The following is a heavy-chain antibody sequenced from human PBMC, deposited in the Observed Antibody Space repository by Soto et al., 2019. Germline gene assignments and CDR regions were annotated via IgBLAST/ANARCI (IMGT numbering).Heavy chain of an antibody. CDR2: ISQSGFT. Sequence: SLTCAVSTESLRGYYWTWIRPSPGKGLEWIGEISQSGFTNYNPSLESRVTLSVDTSKSELSLHLTSMTAADTALYYCARGLFSSGWYSYFDPWGQGTPVTVSS. CDR1: TESLRGYY. D-gene: IGHD6-19*01. V-gene: IGHV4-34*01. CDR3: ARGLFSSGWYSYFDP. J-gene: IGHJ5*02.